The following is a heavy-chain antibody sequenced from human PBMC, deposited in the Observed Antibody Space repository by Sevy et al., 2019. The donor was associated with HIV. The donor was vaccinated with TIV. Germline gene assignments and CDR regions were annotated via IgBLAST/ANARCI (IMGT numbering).Heavy chain of an antibody. Sequence: ASVKVSCKASGYTFTSYVMHWVRQPPGQRLQWMGWINTGNGDTKYSEKLQGRVTITRDTSASTAYMELSSLRSEDTAVYYCARDRGGSGDFDYWGQGTLVTVSS. D-gene: IGHD3-10*01. J-gene: IGHJ4*02. V-gene: IGHV1-3*04. CDR1: GYTFTSYV. CDR2: INTGNGDT. CDR3: ARDRGGSGDFDY.